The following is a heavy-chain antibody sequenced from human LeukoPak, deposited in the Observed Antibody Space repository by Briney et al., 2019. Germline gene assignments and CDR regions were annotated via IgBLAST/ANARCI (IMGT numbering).Heavy chain of an antibody. CDR1: GGTFSSYA. Sequence: SVKVSCKAPGGTFSSYAISWVRQAPGQGLEWMGRIIPIFGIANYAQKFQGRVTITADKSTSTAYMELSSLRSEDTAVYYCARSGTGSHSNWFDPWGQGTLVTVSS. CDR3: ARSGTGSHSNWFDP. J-gene: IGHJ5*02. CDR2: IIPIFGIA. V-gene: IGHV1-69*04. D-gene: IGHD3-10*01.